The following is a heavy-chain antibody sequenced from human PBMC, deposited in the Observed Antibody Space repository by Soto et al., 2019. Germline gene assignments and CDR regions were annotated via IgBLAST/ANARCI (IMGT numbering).Heavy chain of an antibody. CDR2: ISSSSSYI. CDR1: GFTFSSYS. D-gene: IGHD6-19*01. CDR3: ARDVHQWLAPPDAFDI. J-gene: IGHJ3*02. Sequence: EVQLVESGGGLVKPGGSLRLSCAASGFTFSSYSMNWVRQAPGKGLEWVSSISSSSSYIYYADSVKGRFTISRDNAKNSLYLQMNSLSAEDTAVYYCARDVHQWLAPPDAFDIWGQGTMVTVSS. V-gene: IGHV3-21*01.